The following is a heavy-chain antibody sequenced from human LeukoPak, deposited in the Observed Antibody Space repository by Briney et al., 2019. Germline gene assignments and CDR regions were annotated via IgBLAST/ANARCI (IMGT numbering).Heavy chain of an antibody. CDR3: ARARGDDFWSGYWRYYYYMDV. Sequence: GGSLRLSCAASGFDFNNYNMNWVRQAPGKGLEWVSSITSSGTYIYYADSVKGRFTISRDNAKNSLYLQMNSLRPEDTAVYYCARARGDDFWSGYWRYYYYMDVWGKGTTVTVSS. CDR1: GFDFNNYN. D-gene: IGHD3-3*01. CDR2: ITSSGTYI. J-gene: IGHJ6*03. V-gene: IGHV3-21*01.